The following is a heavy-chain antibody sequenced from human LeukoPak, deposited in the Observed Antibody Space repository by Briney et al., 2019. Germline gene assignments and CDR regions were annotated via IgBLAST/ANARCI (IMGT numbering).Heavy chain of an antibody. CDR1: GGSFSGYY. CDR2: IHPRGTI. Sequence: SETLSLTCAVYGGSFSGYYWSWIRQPPGEGLEWIGEIHPRGTIDYNPSLKSRVTISLDTSRNQFSLKLSSVTAADTAVYYCARDSQGGPNDPWGQGTLVTVSS. D-gene: IGHD2-15*01. J-gene: IGHJ5*02. CDR3: ARDSQGGPNDP. V-gene: IGHV4-34*01.